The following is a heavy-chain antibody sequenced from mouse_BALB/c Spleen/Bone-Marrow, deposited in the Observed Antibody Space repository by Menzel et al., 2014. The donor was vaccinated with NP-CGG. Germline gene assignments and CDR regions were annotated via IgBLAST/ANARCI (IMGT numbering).Heavy chain of an antibody. CDR2: IWAGGST. CDR3: ASYYRYDGAY. V-gene: IGHV2-9*02. J-gene: IGHJ3*01. Sequence: VKLVESGPGLVSPSQSLSITCTVSGFSLTNYGVHWVRQPPGKGLEWLGVIWAGGSTNYNSALMSRLTISKDNSKSQVFLKMSSLQTDDTAMYYCASYYRYDGAYWGQGTLVPVSA. D-gene: IGHD2-14*01. CDR1: GFSLTNYG.